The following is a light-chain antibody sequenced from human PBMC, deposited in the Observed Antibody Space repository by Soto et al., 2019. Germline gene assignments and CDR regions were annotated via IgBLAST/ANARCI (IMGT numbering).Light chain of an antibody. J-gene: IGKJ1*01. V-gene: IGKV3-20*01. Sequence: DIVLTQSPGTLSLSPGDRATLSCRASQSITGNYLAWHQQKPGQAPKLLIYGASTRAPGIPDRFNGSGSGTGFTLDSSRLEADDVAVYHCNQYCSSVRAFGQGTKLEIK. CDR1: QSITGNY. CDR3: NQYCSSVRA. CDR2: GAS.